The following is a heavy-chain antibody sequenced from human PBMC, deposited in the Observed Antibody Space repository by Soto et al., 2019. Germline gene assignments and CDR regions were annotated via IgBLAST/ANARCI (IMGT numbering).Heavy chain of an antibody. CDR1: GGSIISSNYY. Sequence: SETLSLTCTVSGGSIISSNYYLFCIRQPPWNGLELIGSMYYSGSTYYNPSLKSRATMSVDTSKNQFSLKLSSVTAADTAVYYCARTLYKALNWFDPWGQGTLVTVSS. V-gene: IGHV4-39*01. CDR2: MYYSGST. D-gene: IGHD1-1*01. J-gene: IGHJ5*02. CDR3: ARTLYKALNWFDP.